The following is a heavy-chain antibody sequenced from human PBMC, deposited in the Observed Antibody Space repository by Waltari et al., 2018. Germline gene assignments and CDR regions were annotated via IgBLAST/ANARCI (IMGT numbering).Heavy chain of an antibody. CDR1: GYTFTGYY. D-gene: IGHD2-2*01. J-gene: IGHJ4*02. CDR3: ATAPDAFQIIN. V-gene: IGHV1-2*02. Sequence: QVQLVQSGAEVTKPGASVKVSCKTSGYTFTGYYMYWVRQAPGQGLEWMGWINPYSGGTAYAQKFQGRVTLTRDTSISTAYMELNRLISDDSAMYYCATAPDAFQIINWGQGTLVTVSS. CDR2: INPYSGGT.